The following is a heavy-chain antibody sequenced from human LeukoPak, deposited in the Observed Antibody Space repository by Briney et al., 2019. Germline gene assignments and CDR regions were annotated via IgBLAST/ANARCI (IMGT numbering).Heavy chain of an antibody. CDR2: IYYSGST. Sequence: PSETLSLTCTVSGGSISRSSYYWGWIRQPPGKGLEWIGSIYYSGSTNYNPSLKSRVTISVDTSKNQFSLKLSSVTAADTAVYYWARESGDYFDYWGQGTLVTVSS. V-gene: IGHV4-39*07. CDR3: ARESGDYFDY. D-gene: IGHD3-10*01. J-gene: IGHJ4*02. CDR1: GGSISRSSYY.